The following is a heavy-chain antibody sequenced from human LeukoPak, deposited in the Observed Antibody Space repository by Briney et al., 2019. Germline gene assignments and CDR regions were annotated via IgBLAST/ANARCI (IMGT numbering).Heavy chain of an antibody. Sequence: GGSLRLSCAASGFTFSSYWMSWVRQAPGKGLEWVANMNQDGSEKYYVDSVKGRFTISRDNAKNTLYLQMNNLRAEDTAVYYCARGGELLRPADYWGQGTLVTVSS. CDR3: ARGGELLRPADY. CDR2: MNQDGSEK. CDR1: GFTFSSYW. J-gene: IGHJ4*02. D-gene: IGHD1-26*01. V-gene: IGHV3-7*01.